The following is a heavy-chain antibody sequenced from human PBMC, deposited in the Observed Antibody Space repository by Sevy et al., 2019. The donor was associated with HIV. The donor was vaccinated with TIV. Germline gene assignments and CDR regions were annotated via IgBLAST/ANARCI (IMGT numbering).Heavy chain of an antibody. CDR1: GLSFSNYA. D-gene: IGHD3-22*01. Sequence: GGSLRLSCTASGLSFSNYAMYWVRQAPGEGLEWVAVISTDGNIKDYADSVKGRFTISRDNFNNTLYLQMNGLRAEDSAVYYCASHYYDSTGYYYPLDYWGLGTLVTVSS. J-gene: IGHJ4*02. V-gene: IGHV3-30*04. CDR2: ISTDGNIK. CDR3: ASHYYDSTGYYYPLDY.